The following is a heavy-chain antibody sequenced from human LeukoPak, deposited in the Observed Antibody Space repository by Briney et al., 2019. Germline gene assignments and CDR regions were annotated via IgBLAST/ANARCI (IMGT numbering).Heavy chain of an antibody. CDR1: GHTLNNHF. J-gene: IGHJ4*02. V-gene: IGHV1-46*02. Sequence: ASVTVSCKSSGHTLNNHFIHWVRQGPGQGLEWMGMINPKDGSTRTLQRFQGRLTMTRDTSTSTLYMGLSSLRSEDTATYFCARGADQEFDFWGQGTLVTVSS. CDR3: ARGADQEFDF. CDR2: INPKDGST.